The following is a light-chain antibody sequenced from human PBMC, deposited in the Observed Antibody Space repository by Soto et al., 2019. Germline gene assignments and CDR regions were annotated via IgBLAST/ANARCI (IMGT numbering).Light chain of an antibody. Sequence: EIVLTQSPGTLSLSPGERATLSCRASQSVSSSYLAWYQQTPGQAHRVLIHGASSRATGIPDRFSVSGSGTDFTLTISRLEPEDFAVYFCQQYGNPRPNALGQGTKVEIK. V-gene: IGKV3-20*01. J-gene: IGKJ2*01. CDR1: QSVSSSY. CDR2: GAS. CDR3: QQYGNPRPNA.